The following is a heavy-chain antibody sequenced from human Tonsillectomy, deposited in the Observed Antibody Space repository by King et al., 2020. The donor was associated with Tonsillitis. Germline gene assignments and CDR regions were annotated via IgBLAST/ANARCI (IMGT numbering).Heavy chain of an antibody. CDR2: IYPGDSDT. CDR1: GYSFTSYW. CDR3: ARTADYDFXSXXXXX. Sequence: LVQSGAEVKKPGESLKISCKGSGYSFTSYWIGWVRQMPGKGLEWMGIIYPGDSDTRYSPSFQGQVTISAEKSISTAYLQWSRLKASDTAMYYCARTADYDFXSXXXXXXGQGTLVTVSS. D-gene: IGHD3-3*01. J-gene: IGHJ4*02. V-gene: IGHV5-51*03.